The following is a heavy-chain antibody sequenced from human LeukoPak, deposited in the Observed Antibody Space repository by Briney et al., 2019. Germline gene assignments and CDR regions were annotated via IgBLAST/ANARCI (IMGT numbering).Heavy chain of an antibody. CDR2: IYSGGST. V-gene: IGHV4-4*08. CDR1: GASTSTYY. CDR3: AQTTGWPGFDY. J-gene: IGHJ4*02. D-gene: IGHD6-19*01. Sequence: PSETLSLTCIVSGASTSTYYWSWIRQPPGKGLEWIGYIYSGGSTKYNPSLKSRVTISVDTSKNQFSLKVTSLTAANTAMYYCAQTTGWPGFDYWGQGALVTVSS.